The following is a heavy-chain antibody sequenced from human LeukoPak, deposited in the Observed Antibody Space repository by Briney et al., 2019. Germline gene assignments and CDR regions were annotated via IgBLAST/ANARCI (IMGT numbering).Heavy chain of an antibody. D-gene: IGHD2-21*01. CDR3: ARGFSTSYWASFDY. CDR1: GGSISSGSYY. J-gene: IGHJ4*02. CDR2: IYTSGST. Sequence: SQTLSLTCTVSGGSISSGSYYWSWIRQPAGKGLEWIGRIYTSGSTNYNPSLKSRVTISVDTSKNQFSLKLSSVTAADTAVYYCARGFSTSYWASFDYWGRGTLVTVSS. V-gene: IGHV4-61*02.